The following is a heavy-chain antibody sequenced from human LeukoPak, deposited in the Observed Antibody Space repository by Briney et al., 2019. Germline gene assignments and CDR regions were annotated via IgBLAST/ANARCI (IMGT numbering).Heavy chain of an antibody. D-gene: IGHD1-1*01. J-gene: IGHJ4*02. Sequence: PSETLTLTCTVSGDSIISSYWSWIRQPPGKALEWIGFMYYGGSTNSNPSLKSRVTISVDTSKNHFSLNLTSVTAADTAVYYCARVGSTATTWGFFDSWGQGTLVTVSS. CDR1: GDSIISSY. CDR3: ARVGSTATTWGFFDS. CDR2: MYYGGST. V-gene: IGHV4-59*01.